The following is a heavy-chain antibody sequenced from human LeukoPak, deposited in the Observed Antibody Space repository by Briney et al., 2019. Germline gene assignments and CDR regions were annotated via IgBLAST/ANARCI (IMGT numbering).Heavy chain of an antibody. J-gene: IGHJ4*02. CDR1: GASISSSFY. V-gene: IGHV4-59*01. CDR3: ARSSGYYSY. Sequence: SETLSLTCSVSGASISSSFYWSWIRPPPQRGLEWIGDIYYSGNTNYNPSLQSRVTIAVDASKNQFSLKLSSVTAADTAVYYCARSSGYYSYWGQGTLVTVSS. D-gene: IGHD3-22*01. CDR2: IYYSGNT.